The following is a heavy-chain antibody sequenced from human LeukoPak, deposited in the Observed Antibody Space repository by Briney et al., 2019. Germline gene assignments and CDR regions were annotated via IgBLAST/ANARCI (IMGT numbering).Heavy chain of an antibody. CDR1: GFTFSSYS. J-gene: IGHJ4*02. CDR2: ISGSGGST. D-gene: IGHD6-19*01. Sequence: GGSLRLSCAASGFTFSSYSMNWVRQAPGKGLEWVSAISGSGGSTYYADSVKGRFTISRDNSKNTLYLQMNSLRAEDTAVYYCATVAVAGNYGYWGQGTLVTVSS. V-gene: IGHV3-23*01. CDR3: ATVAVAGNYGY.